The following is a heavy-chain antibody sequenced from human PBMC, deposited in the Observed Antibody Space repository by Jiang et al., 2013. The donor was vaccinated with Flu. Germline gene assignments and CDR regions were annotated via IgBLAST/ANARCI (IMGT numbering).Heavy chain of an antibody. CDR3: AQRGATYYFDY. J-gene: IGHJ4*02. Sequence: KPTQTLTLTCTFSGFSLSTSGVGVGWIRQPPGKALEWLALIYWDDDKRYSPSLKSRLTITKDTSKNQVVLIMTNMEPVDTATYYCAQRGATYYFDYWGQGTLVTVSS. D-gene: IGHD3-16*01. CDR2: IYWDDDK. CDR1: GFSLSTSGVG. V-gene: IGHV2-5*02.